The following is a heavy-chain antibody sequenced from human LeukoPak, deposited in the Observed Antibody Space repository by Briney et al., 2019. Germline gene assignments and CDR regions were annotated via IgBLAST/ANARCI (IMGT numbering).Heavy chain of an antibody. J-gene: IGHJ5*02. CDR3: AKQRGAYGDYSP. CDR1: GGSISSYY. D-gene: IGHD4-17*01. Sequence: SETLSLTCTVSGGSISSYYWSWIRQPPGKGLEWIGYIYYSGSTNYNPSLKSRVTISVDTSKNQFSLKLSSVTAADTAVCYCAKQRGAYGDYSPWGRGTLVTVSS. V-gene: IGHV4-59*01. CDR2: IYYSGST.